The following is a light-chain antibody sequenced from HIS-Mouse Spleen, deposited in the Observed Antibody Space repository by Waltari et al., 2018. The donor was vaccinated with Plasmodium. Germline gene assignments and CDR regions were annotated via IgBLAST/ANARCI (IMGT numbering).Light chain of an antibody. CDR2: GAS. CDR1: QSVSSSY. J-gene: IGKJ1*01. V-gene: IGKV3-20*01. CDR3: QQYGSSGT. Sequence: EIVLTQSPRTLSLSPGERPTLSCRASQSVSSSYLAWYQQKPCQAPRLLIYGASSRATGIPDRFSGSGSGTDFTLTISRLEPEDFAVYYCQQYGSSGTFGQGTKVEIK.